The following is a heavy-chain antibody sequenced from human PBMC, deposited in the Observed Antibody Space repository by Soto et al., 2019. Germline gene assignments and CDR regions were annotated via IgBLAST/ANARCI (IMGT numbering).Heavy chain of an antibody. J-gene: IGHJ4*01. V-gene: IGHV1-69*06. CDR1: GAIFRNFV. CDR2: IIPVFGTP. Sequence: ASVKVSCKASGAIFRNFVITWVRQAPGNGLAWLGQIIPVFGTPNYAQMFQGRATITADKSPIPAYSEMSSPTLDDTAVSYFSSPGYESSDYYPIAHWGHGTLVTVSS. CDR3: SSPGYESSDYYPIAH. D-gene: IGHD3-22*01.